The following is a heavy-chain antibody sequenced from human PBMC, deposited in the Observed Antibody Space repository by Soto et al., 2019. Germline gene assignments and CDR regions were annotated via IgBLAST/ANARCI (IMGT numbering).Heavy chain of an antibody. Sequence: ASVKVSCKVSGYTLTELSMHWVRQAPGKGLEWMGGFDPEDGETIYAQKFQGRVTMTEDTSTDTAYMELSSLRSEDTAVYYCATVIAVTTTYYYYYYGMDVWGQGTTVTVSS. CDR3: ATVIAVTTTYYYYYYGMDV. CDR2: FDPEDGET. D-gene: IGHD4-17*01. CDR1: GYTLTELS. J-gene: IGHJ6*02. V-gene: IGHV1-24*01.